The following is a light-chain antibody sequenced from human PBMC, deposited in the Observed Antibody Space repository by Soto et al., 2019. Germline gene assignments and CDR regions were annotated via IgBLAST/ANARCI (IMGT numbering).Light chain of an antibody. CDR2: GAS. CDR1: QSVTNNY. Sequence: ETVLTQSPGTLSLSPGERATLSCRASQSVTNNYLAWYQQKPGQAPRLLIYGASNRATGIPDRFSGSGSGTDFTLTISRLAPEDFAVYYCQQYGDSPVTFGQGTRLEIK. J-gene: IGKJ5*01. V-gene: IGKV3-20*01. CDR3: QQYGDSPVT.